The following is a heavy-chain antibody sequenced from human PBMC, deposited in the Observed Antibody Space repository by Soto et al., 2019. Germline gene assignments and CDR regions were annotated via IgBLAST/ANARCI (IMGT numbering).Heavy chain of an antibody. J-gene: IGHJ4*02. Sequence: GGSLRLSCAASGFTFSSYAMCWVRQAPGKGLEWVSAISGSGGSTYYADSVKGRFTISRDNSKNTLYLQMNSLRAEDTAVYYCATGGGDSGSYFDYWGQGTLVTVSS. CDR1: GFTFSSYA. CDR3: ATGGGDSGSYFDY. V-gene: IGHV3-23*01. CDR2: ISGSGGST. D-gene: IGHD3-16*01.